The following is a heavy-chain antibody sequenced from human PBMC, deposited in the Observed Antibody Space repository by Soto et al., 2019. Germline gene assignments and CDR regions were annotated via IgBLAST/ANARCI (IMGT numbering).Heavy chain of an antibody. CDR2: INPSGGST. CDR1: GYTFTSYY. J-gene: IGHJ6*02. CDR3: ARDYYYGSGSSLFYYYGMDV. D-gene: IGHD3-10*01. V-gene: IGHV1-46*01. Sequence: SVKVSCKASGYTFTSYYMHWVRQAPGQGLEWMGIINPSGGSTSYAQKFQGRVTMTRDTSTSTVYMELSSLRSEDTAVYYCARDYYYGSGSSLFYYYGMDVWGQGTTVTVSS.